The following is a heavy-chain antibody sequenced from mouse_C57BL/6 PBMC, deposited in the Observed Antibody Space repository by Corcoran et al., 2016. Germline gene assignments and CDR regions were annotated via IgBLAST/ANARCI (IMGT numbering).Heavy chain of an antibody. D-gene: IGHD1-1*01. Sequence: EVQLQQSGPELVKPGASVKISCKASGYTFTDYYMNWVKQSHGKSLEWIGDINPNNGGTSYNQKFKGKATLTVDKSSSTAYMELRSLTSEDSAVYYCARGALRSYFDVWGTGTTVTVSS. CDR3: ARGALRSYFDV. V-gene: IGHV1-26*01. CDR2: INPNNGGT. J-gene: IGHJ1*03. CDR1: GYTFTDYY.